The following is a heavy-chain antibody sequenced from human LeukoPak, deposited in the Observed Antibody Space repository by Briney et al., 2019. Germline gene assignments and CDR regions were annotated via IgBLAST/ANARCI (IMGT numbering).Heavy chain of an antibody. D-gene: IGHD2-2*01. Sequence: SGPTLVHPTQHLTLTCTFSGFSLSTSGVGVGWIRQPPAKALEWLALIYWNDDKRYSPSLKSRLTITKDTSKNQVVLTMTNMDPVDTATYYCAHLVPAAIPRNWFDHWGQGTLVTVSS. J-gene: IGHJ5*02. CDR1: GFSLSTSGVG. V-gene: IGHV2-5*01. CDR2: IYWNDDK. CDR3: AHLVPAAIPRNWFDH.